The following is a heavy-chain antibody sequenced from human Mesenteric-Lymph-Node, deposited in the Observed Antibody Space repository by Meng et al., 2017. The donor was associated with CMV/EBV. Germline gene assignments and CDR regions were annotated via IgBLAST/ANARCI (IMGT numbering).Heavy chain of an antibody. CDR2: IYYSGST. D-gene: IGHD2-15*01. CDR3: ARSPGYSFDY. J-gene: IGHJ4*02. CDR1: GGSISSYY. Sequence: GSLRLSCTVSGGSISSYYWSWIRQPPGKGLEWIGYIYYSGSTNYNPSLKSRVTISVDTSKNQFSLKLSSVTAADTAVYYCARSPGYSFDYWGQGTLVTVSS. V-gene: IGHV4-59*01.